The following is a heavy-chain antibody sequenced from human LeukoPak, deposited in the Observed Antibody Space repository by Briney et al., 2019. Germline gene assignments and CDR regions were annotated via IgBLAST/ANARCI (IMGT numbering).Heavy chain of an antibody. CDR2: IIPIFGTA. V-gene: IGHV1-69*13. J-gene: IGHJ2*01. Sequence: SVKVSCKASGGTFSSYAISWVRQAPGQGLEWMGGIIPIFGTANYAQKFQGRVTITADESTSTAYMELSGLRSEDTAVYYCARDQFPREWYFDLWGRGTLVTVSS. D-gene: IGHD1-26*01. CDR3: ARDQFPREWYFDL. CDR1: GGTFSSYA.